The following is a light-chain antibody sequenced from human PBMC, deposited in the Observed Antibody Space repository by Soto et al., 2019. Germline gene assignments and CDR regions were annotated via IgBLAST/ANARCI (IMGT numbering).Light chain of an antibody. V-gene: IGKV3-20*01. J-gene: IGKJ5*01. CDR1: QISESNF. CDR3: QLYGTSPP. Sequence: EIVLTQSPGTLSLSPGERATVSCKTSQISESNFLAWYQQKPGQAPRLLIYASSNRATGIPDRFSGSASGADFTLTIDRLEPEDFAVYYCQLYGTSPPFGQGTRLEIK. CDR2: ASS.